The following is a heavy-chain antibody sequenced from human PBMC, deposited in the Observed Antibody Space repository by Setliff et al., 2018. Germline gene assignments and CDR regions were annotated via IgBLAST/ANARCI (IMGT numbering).Heavy chain of an antibody. CDR1: GYTFTDYY. D-gene: IGHD1-26*01. CDR3: ARAHLPGSGSYFGFDY. CDR2: INPKSGGT. J-gene: IGHJ4*02. Sequence: ASVKVSCKASGYTFTDYYIHWVRQAPGQGLELMGWINPKSGGTNYAQKIQDRVTMTRDTSITTAYMELSSLRSDDTAVYYCARAHLPGSGSYFGFDYWGQGTLVTVSS. V-gene: IGHV1-2*02.